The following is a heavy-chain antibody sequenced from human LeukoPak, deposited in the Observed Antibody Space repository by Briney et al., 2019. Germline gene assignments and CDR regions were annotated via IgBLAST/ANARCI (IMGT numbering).Heavy chain of an antibody. V-gene: IGHV1-8*01. J-gene: IGHJ5*02. CDR1: GYTFTSYD. D-gene: IGHD6-13*01. CDR2: MNPNSGNT. CDR3: ARGYQQQLVRGP. Sequence: ASVNVSCKASGYTFTSYDINWVRQATGQGLEWMGWMNPNSGNTGYAQKFQGRVTMTRNASISTAYMELSSLRSEDTAVYYCARGYQQQLVRGPWGQGTLVTVSS.